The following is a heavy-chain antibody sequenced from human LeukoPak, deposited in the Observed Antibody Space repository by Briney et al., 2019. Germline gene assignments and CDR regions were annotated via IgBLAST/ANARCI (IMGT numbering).Heavy chain of an antibody. V-gene: IGHV4-39*01. CDR2: IYYSGST. CDR1: GGSISSSSYY. CDR3: ARHSSGWSWGYYGMDV. D-gene: IGHD6-19*01. Sequence: PSETLSLTCTVSGGSISSSSYYWGWIRQPPGKGLEWIGSIYYSGSTYYNPSLKSRVTISVDTSKNQFSLKLSSVTAADTAVYYCARHSSGWSWGYYGMDVWGQGTAVTVSS. J-gene: IGHJ6*02.